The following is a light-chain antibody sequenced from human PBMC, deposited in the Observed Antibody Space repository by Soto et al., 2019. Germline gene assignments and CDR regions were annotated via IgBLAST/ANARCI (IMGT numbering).Light chain of an antibody. CDR1: QGISNL. CDR2: TAS. J-gene: IGKJ5*01. Sequence: DIQLTQSPSFLSASIGDKVTITCRASQGISNLLAWYQQKPGEAPKLMVHTASTLQSGVPSRFSGSGSWTEFSFTISGLQPEDSATYYWQQRRNHPITFGHGTRLEIK. V-gene: IGKV1-9*01. CDR3: QQRRNHPIT.